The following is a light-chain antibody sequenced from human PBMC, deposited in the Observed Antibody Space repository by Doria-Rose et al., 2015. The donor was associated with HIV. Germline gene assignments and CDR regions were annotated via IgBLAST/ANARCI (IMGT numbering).Light chain of an antibody. V-gene: IGKV1-39*01. CDR3: QQTYSSPPWT. Sequence: DIQGTQSPSSLSASIGDRGTITFRARPTRCTYFNWFQQEPGKAPKLLIYAASRLQSGVPSRFSGSGSGTDFTLTISGLQPGDFATYYCQQTYSSPPWTFGQGTKVEMK. CDR1: PTRCTY. J-gene: IGKJ1*01. CDR2: AAS.